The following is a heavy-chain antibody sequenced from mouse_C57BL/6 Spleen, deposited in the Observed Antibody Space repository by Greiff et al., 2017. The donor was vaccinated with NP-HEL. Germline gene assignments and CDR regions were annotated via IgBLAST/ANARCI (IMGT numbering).Heavy chain of an antibody. Sequence: QVQLQQPGAELVMPGASVKLSCKASGYTFTSYWMHWVKQRPGQGLEWIGEIDPSDSYTNYNQKFKGKSTLTVDKSSSTAYMQLSSLTSEDSAVYYCAELRREYYFDYWGQGTTLTVSS. J-gene: IGHJ2*01. CDR1: GYTFTSYW. CDR2: IDPSDSYT. D-gene: IGHD2-12*01. V-gene: IGHV1-69*01. CDR3: AELRREYYFDY.